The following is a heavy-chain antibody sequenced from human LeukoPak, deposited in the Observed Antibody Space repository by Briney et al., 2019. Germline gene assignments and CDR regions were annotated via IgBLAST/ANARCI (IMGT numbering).Heavy chain of an antibody. D-gene: IGHD1-26*01. J-gene: IGHJ4*02. CDR3: ARDLVGATLFDY. CDR2: IWYDGSNK. CDR1: GFTFSSYG. V-gene: IGHV3-33*01. Sequence: PGRSLRLSCAASGFTFSSYGMHWVRQAPGKGLERVAVIWYDGSNKYYADSVKGRFTISRDNSKNTLYLQMNSLRAEDTAVYYCARDLVGATLFDYWGQGTLVTVSS.